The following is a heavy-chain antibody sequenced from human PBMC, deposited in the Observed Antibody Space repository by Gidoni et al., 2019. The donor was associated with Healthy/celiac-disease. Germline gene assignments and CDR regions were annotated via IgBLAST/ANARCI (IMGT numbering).Heavy chain of an antibody. CDR1: GFTFSSYA. CDR3: ASSLRYFDWFESY. CDR2: ISGSGGST. Sequence: EVQLLESGGGLVQPGGSLRLSCAASGFTFSSYAMSWVRQAPGKGLEWVSAISGSGGSTYYADSVKGRFTISRDNSKNTLYLQMNSLRAEDTAVYYCASSLRYFDWFESYWGQGTLVTVSS. V-gene: IGHV3-23*01. D-gene: IGHD3-9*01. J-gene: IGHJ4*02.